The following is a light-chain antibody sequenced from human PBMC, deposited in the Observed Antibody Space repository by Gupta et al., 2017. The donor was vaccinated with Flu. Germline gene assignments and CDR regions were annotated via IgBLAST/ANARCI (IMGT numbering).Light chain of an antibody. CDR3: SSYTSSSTPVYV. CDR2: EVS. CDR1: SSDVGGYNY. J-gene: IGLJ1*01. Sequence: QSPLTQPASVSGSPAQSITISCTGTSSDVGGYNYVSWYQQHPGKAPKLMIYEVSNRPSGVSNRFSGSKSGNTASLTISGLQAEDEADYYCSSYTSSSTPVYVFGTGTKVTVL. V-gene: IGLV2-14*01.